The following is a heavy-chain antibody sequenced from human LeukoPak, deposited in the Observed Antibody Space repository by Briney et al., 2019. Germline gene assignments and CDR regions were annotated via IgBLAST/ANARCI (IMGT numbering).Heavy chain of an antibody. V-gene: IGHV3-49*03. Sequence: GGSLRLSCEGSGFTFGDHAVSWFRQPPGKGLEWVGFIRTKAYGETTGYAASVKGRFIIPRDDSESIAYLQMNSLKTEDTAVYYCSRGGVAGTVRYWGQGTLVTVSS. CDR1: GFTFGDHA. D-gene: IGHD6-19*01. CDR2: IRTKAYGETT. CDR3: SRGGVAGTVRY. J-gene: IGHJ4*02.